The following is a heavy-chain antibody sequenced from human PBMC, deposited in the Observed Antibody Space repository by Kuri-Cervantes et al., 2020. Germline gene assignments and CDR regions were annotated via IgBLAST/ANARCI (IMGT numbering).Heavy chain of an antibody. V-gene: IGHV3-74*01. J-gene: IGHJ6*03. D-gene: IGHD3-3*01. CDR3: ARDRFWEYYYYYMDV. CDR2: INSDGSST. Sequence: GESLKISCAASGFTFSSYWMHWVRQAPGKGLVWVSRINSDGSSTSYADSVKGRFTISRDNAKNTLYLQMNSLRTEDTAVYYCARDRFWEYYYYYMDVWGKGTTVTVSS. CDR1: GFTFSSYW.